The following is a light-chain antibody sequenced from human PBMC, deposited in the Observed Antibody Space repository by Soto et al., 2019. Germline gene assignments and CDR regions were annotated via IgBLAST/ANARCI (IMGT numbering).Light chain of an antibody. CDR3: GTWDSSLDTFV. CDR1: RSNIGYNY. J-gene: IGLJ1*01. Sequence: QSVLTQPPSVSASPGQTVTISCSGSRSNIGYNYVSWYQQLPDAAPQLFIYNNDKRPSGIPDRFSGSKSGTSATLRITGLQTGDEAEYYCGTWDSSLDTFVFGTGTKLTVL. CDR2: NND. V-gene: IGLV1-51*01.